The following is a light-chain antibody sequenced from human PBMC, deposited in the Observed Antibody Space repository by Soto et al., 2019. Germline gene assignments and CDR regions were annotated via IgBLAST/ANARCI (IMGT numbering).Light chain of an antibody. CDR2: DVN. CDR1: SSDVGAYNY. CDR3: TSWTTSTTMK. J-gene: IGLJ3*02. Sequence: ALTQPASVSGSPGQSITISCTGTSSDVGAYNYVSWYQQHPGKAPKLMIYDVNIRPSGVSNRFSGSKSGNTASLTISGLQAEDEADYYCTSWTTSTTMKFGGGTKVTVL. V-gene: IGLV2-14*01.